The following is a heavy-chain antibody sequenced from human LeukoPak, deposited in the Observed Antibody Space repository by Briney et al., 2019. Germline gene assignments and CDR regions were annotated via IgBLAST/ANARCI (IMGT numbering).Heavy chain of an antibody. D-gene: IGHD6-13*01. CDR2: IYYSGST. Sequence: SETLSLTCTVSGGSISSYYWSWIRQPPGKGLEWIGSIYYSGSTYYNPSLKSRVTISVDTSKNQFSLKLSSVTAADTAVYYCASLRQQLVSNYYMDVWGKGTTVTVSS. CDR3: ASLRQQLVSNYYMDV. J-gene: IGHJ6*03. V-gene: IGHV4-39*07. CDR1: GGSISSYY.